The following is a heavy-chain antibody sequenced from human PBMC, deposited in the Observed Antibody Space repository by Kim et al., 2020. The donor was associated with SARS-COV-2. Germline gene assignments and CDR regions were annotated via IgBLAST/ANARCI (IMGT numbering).Heavy chain of an antibody. CDR2: INHSGST. V-gene: IGHV4-34*01. J-gene: IGHJ6*02. D-gene: IGHD2-2*01. CDR3: ARVEVVVVPAAHYGMDV. Sequence: SETLSLTCAVYGGSFSGYYWSWIRQPPGKGLEWIGEINHSGSTNYNPSLKSRVTISVDTSKNQFSLKLSSVTAADTAVYYCARVEVVVVPAAHYGMDVWGQGTTVTVSS. CDR1: GGSFSGYY.